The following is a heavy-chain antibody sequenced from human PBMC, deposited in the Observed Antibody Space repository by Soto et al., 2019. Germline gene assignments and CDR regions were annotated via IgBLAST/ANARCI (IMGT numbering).Heavy chain of an antibody. J-gene: IGHJ4*02. CDR3: ARDRGYYDSSGYFY. Sequence: AASVKVSCKASGYTFTGYYMHWVRQAPGQGLEWMGWINPNSGGTNYAQKFQGRVTMTRDTSISTAYMELSRLRSDDTAVYYCARDRGYYDSSGYFYWGQGTLVTVSS. CDR2: INPNSGGT. V-gene: IGHV1-2*02. CDR1: GYTFTGYY. D-gene: IGHD3-22*01.